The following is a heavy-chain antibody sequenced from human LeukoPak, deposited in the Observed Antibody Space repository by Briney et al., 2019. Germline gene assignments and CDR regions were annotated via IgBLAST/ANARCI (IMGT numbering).Heavy chain of an antibody. V-gene: IGHV3-48*04. CDR2: ISSSSSTI. CDR1: GFTFSSYS. CDR3: APEREWKLPAPYLGY. J-gene: IGHJ4*02. Sequence: GGSLRLSCAASGFTFSSYSMNWVRQAPGKGLEWVSYISSSSSTIYCADSVKGRFTISRDNAKNSLYLQMNSLRAEDTAVYYCAPEREWKLPAPYLGYWGQGTRVTVSS. D-gene: IGHD1-26*01.